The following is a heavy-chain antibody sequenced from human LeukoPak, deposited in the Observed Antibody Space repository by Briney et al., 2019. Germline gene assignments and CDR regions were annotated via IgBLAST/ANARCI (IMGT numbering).Heavy chain of an antibody. V-gene: IGHV3-21*01. CDR2: ISSSSSYI. CDR3: ARGPGIAAAGYFDY. J-gene: IGHJ4*02. D-gene: IGHD6-13*01. CDR1: GFTFSSYS. Sequence: GGSLRLSCAASGFTFSSYSMNWVRQAPGKGLEWVSSISSSSSYIYYADSVKGRFTISRDNAKNSLYLQMNSLRAEDTAVYYCARGPGIAAAGYFDYWGQGTLVTVSS.